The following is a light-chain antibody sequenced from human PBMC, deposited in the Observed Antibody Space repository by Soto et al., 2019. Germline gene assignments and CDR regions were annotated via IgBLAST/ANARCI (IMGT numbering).Light chain of an antibody. CDR1: SSDVGTYNL. V-gene: IGLV2-23*02. CDR2: EVN. CDR3: YSYAGSSTYV. J-gene: IGLJ1*01. Sequence: QSVPTQPASVAGSPGQSITISCTGTSSDVGTYNLVSWYQQLPDKAPKLIIHEVNKRPSGVSTRFSGSKSGNTAYLTISGLQADDDADYHCYSYAGSSTYVFGTGTKVTVL.